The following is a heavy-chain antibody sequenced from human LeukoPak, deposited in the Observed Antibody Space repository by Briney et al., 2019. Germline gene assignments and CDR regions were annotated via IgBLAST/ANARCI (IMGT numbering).Heavy chain of an antibody. Sequence: ASVKVSCKASGYTFTCYYMHWVRQAPGQGLEWMGRINPNSGGTNYAQKFQGRVTMTRDTSISTAYMELSRLRSDDTAVYYCARGGTYYDFWSGYQDPVDWGQGTLVTVSS. D-gene: IGHD3-3*01. CDR3: ARGGTYYDFWSGYQDPVD. J-gene: IGHJ4*02. V-gene: IGHV1-2*06. CDR2: INPNSGGT. CDR1: GYTFTCYY.